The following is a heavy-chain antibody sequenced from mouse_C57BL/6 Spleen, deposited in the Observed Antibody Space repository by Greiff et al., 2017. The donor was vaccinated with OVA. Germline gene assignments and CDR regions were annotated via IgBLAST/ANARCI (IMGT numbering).Heavy chain of an antibody. Sequence: EVQVVESGGGLVKPGGSLKLSCAASGFTFSSYAMSWVRQTPEKRLEWVATISAGGSYIYYTDNVKGRFTISRDNAKNNMYLQMSHLKSEDTAMYYCARVEYYARTPFAYWGKGTLVTVSA. CDR1: GFTFSSYA. CDR3: ARVEYYARTPFAY. V-gene: IGHV5-4*01. D-gene: IGHD1-1*01. J-gene: IGHJ3*01. CDR2: ISAGGSYI.